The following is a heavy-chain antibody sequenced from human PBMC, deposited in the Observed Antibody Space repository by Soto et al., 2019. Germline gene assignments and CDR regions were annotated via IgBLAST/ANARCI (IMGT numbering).Heavy chain of an antibody. J-gene: IGHJ6*03. D-gene: IGHD3-3*01. V-gene: IGHV3-66*01. CDR3: ARGNYDFWSGYFPRRSNDGYYYYYMDV. CDR1: GFTVSSNY. CDR2: IYSGGST. Sequence: PGGSLRLSCAASGFTVSSNYMSWVRQAPGKGLEWVSVIYSGGSTYYADSVKGRFTISRDNSKNTLYLQMNSLRAEDTAVYYCARGNYDFWSGYFPRRSNDGYYYYYMDVWGKGTTVTVSS.